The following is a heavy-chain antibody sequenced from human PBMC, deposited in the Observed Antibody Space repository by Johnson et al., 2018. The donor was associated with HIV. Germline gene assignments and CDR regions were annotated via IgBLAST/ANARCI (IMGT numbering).Heavy chain of an antibody. CDR2: IYSAGST. CDR1: GFTFSSNY. V-gene: IGHV3-66*02. D-gene: IGHD2-15*01. CDR3: ARDPGRYCSGGSCYVEDAFDI. J-gene: IGHJ3*02. Sequence: VQLVESGGGLVQPGGSLRLSCAASGFTFSSNYMSWVRQAPGKGLDWVSVIYSAGSTYYSDHVKARCPISPDHYKNKLYLQMHSLRAEDTAIYYCARDPGRYCSGGSCYVEDAFDIWGQGTMVTVSS.